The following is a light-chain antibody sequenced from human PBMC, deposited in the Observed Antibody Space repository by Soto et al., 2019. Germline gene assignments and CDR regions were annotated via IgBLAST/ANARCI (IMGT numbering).Light chain of an antibody. CDR1: QGISSY. CDR3: QQLNSYPLT. J-gene: IGKJ3*01. V-gene: IGKV1-9*01. CDR2: AAS. Sequence: DIQMTQSPSSLSASVGDRVTITCGASQGISSYLAWYQQKPGRAPKLLIYAASTLQSGVPSRFSGSGSGTDFTLTISRLQPEDFATYYCQQLNSYPLTFGPGTKVDIK.